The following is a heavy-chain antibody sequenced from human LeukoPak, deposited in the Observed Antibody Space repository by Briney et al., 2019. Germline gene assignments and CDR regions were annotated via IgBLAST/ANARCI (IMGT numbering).Heavy chain of an antibody. Sequence: GSSVKVSCKASGGTFSSYAISWVRQAPGQGLEWMGGIIPIFGTANYAQKFQGRVTITTDESTSTAYMELSSLRSEDTAVYYCARGTYYYDSSGSDYWGQGTLVTVSS. CDR2: IIPIFGTA. D-gene: IGHD3-22*01. J-gene: IGHJ4*02. CDR1: GGTFSSYA. V-gene: IGHV1-69*05. CDR3: ARGTYYYDSSGSDY.